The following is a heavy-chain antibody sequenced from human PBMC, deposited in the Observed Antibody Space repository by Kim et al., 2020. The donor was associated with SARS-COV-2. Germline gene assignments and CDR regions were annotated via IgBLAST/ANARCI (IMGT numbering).Heavy chain of an antibody. Sequence: GGSLRLSCAASGFTFSDYYMSWIRQAPGKGLEWVSYISSSSSSTNYADSVKGRFTISRDNAKNSLYLQMNSLRAEDTAVYYCARTVMVRGVICWFDPWGQGTLVTVSS. V-gene: IGHV3-11*03. D-gene: IGHD3-10*01. CDR3: ARTVMVRGVICWFDP. J-gene: IGHJ5*02. CDR1: GFTFSDYY. CDR2: ISSSSSST.